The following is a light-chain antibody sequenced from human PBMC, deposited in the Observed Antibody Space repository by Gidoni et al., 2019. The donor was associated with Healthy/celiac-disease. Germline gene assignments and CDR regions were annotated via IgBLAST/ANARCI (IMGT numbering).Light chain of an antibody. CDR3: QSADSSGTDVV. J-gene: IGLJ2*01. Sequence: SYELTQPPSVSVSPGQTARITCSGDALPKQYAYWYQQKPGQAPVLVIYKDSERPSGIPERFSGSNSGTTVTLTISGVQAEDEADYYCQSADSSGTDVVFGGGTKLTVL. CDR1: ALPKQY. V-gene: IGLV3-25*03. CDR2: KDS.